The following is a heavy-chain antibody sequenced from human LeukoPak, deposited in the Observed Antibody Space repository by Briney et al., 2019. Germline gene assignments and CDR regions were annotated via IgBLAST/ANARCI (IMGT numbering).Heavy chain of an antibody. J-gene: IGHJ6*02. CDR3: ARDHSGGSCYSCLYGMDV. CDR1: GYTFTGYY. D-gene: IGHD2-15*01. Sequence: ASVKVSCKASGYTFTGYYMHWVRQAPGQGLEWMGWINPNSGGTNYAQKFQGWVTMTRDTSISTAYMELSRLRSDDTAVYYCARDHSGGSCYSCLYGMDVWGQGTTVTVSS. V-gene: IGHV1-2*04. CDR2: INPNSGGT.